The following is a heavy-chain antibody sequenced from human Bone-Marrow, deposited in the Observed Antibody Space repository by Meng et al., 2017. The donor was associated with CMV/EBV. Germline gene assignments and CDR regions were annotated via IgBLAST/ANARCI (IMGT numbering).Heavy chain of an antibody. CDR2: IHYSGTT. V-gene: IGHV4-59*01. CDR1: GGSFSGYY. Sequence: SETLSLTCAVYGGSFSGYYWSWIRQPPGKRLEWIGYIHYSGTTNYNPSLKSRVTISVDRSKNQFSLKVNSVTAADTAVYYCARGYSSSWPFAYWGQGTLVTVSS. CDR3: ARGYSSSWPFAY. D-gene: IGHD6-13*01. J-gene: IGHJ4*02.